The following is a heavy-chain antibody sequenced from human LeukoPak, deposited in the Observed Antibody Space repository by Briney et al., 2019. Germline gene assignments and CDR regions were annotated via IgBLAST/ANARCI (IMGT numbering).Heavy chain of an antibody. CDR3: ARASGWAREDYKGDAFDI. V-gene: IGHV1-18*01. CDR2: ISTYNGNS. CDR1: GYTFTNYG. J-gene: IGHJ3*02. D-gene: IGHD6-19*01. Sequence: ASVKVSCKASGYTFTNYGISWVRQAPGQGLEWMGWISTYNGNSNYAQKLQDRVTMTTDTSTATTYLDLRNLRSDDTAVYYCARASGWAREDYKGDAFDIWGQGTIVTVSS.